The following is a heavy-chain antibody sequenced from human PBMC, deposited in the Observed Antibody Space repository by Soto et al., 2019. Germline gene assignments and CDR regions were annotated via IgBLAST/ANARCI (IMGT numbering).Heavy chain of an antibody. CDR3: ASGRYSSGWAPFDY. CDR1: GFTVSSNY. J-gene: IGHJ4*02. D-gene: IGHD6-19*01. Sequence: GGSLRLSCAASGFTVSSNYMSWVRQAPGKGLEWVSVIYSGGSTYYADSVKGRFTISRENSKNTLYLQMNSLRAEDTAVYYCASGRYSSGWAPFDYWGQGTLVTVSS. CDR2: IYSGGST. V-gene: IGHV3-53*01.